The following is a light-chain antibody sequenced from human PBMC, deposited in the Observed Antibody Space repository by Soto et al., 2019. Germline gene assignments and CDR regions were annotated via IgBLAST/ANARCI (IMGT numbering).Light chain of an antibody. Sequence: GDRVTITCRASQSISSWLAWYQQKPGKAPKLLIYRASHLESGVPSRFSASGSGTEFSLTINSLQADDFATYYCQQYHIYSWTFGQGTKVDIK. J-gene: IGKJ1*01. V-gene: IGKV1-5*03. CDR2: RAS. CDR3: QQYHIYSWT. CDR1: QSISSW.